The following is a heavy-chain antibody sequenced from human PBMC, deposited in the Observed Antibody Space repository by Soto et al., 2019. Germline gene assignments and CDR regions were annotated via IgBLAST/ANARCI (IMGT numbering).Heavy chain of an antibody. V-gene: IGHV4-31*03. CDR2: IYYSGTT. D-gene: IGHD2-15*01. CDR3: ARGSPYYGLDV. J-gene: IGHJ6*02. Sequence: SETLSLTCTVSGGSISSGGYYWTWIRQHSGKGLEWIGYIYYSGTTYYNPSLKSRVTISVDTSKNQLSLKLSSVTAADTAVYYCARGSPYYGLDVWGQGTTVTVSS. CDR1: GGSISSGGYY.